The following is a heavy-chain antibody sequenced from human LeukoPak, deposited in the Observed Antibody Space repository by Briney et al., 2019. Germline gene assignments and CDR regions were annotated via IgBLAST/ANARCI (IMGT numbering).Heavy chain of an antibody. Sequence: GESLKISCKGSGYSFAYYWIGWVRQMPGKGLEWMGIIYPGDFDTRYSPSFQGQVTISADKSINTAYPQWSSLKASDTAMYYCARHIRYSSGYYLVDYWGQGTLVTVSS. J-gene: IGHJ4*02. V-gene: IGHV5-51*01. CDR2: IYPGDFDT. CDR3: ARHIRYSSGYYLVDY. CDR1: GYSFAYYW. D-gene: IGHD3-22*01.